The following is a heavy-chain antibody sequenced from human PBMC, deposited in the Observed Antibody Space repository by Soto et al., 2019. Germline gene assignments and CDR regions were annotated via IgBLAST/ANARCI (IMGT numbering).Heavy chain of an antibody. D-gene: IGHD6-13*01. CDR1: GFTFSSYA. CDR3: AKDRDGAAAGPIDY. CDR2: ISGSGGST. Sequence: PGGSLRLSCAASGFTFSSYAMSWVRQAPGKGLEWVSAISGSGGSTYYADSVRGRFTISRDNSKNTLYLQMNSLRAEDTAVYYCAKDRDGAAAGPIDYWGQGTLVTVSS. V-gene: IGHV3-23*01. J-gene: IGHJ4*02.